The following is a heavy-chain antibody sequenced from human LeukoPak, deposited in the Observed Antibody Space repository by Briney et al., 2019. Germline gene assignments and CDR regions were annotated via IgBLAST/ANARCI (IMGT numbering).Heavy chain of an antibody. Sequence: GGYLRLSCAASGFTFSSYAMSWVRQAPGKGLEWVSAISGSGGSTYYADSVKGRFTISRDNSKNTLYLQMNSLRAEDTAVYYCAKDPFHCSGGSCFRWFDPWGQGTLVTVSS. V-gene: IGHV3-23*01. CDR1: GFTFSSYA. CDR2: ISGSGGST. J-gene: IGHJ5*02. D-gene: IGHD2-15*01. CDR3: AKDPFHCSGGSCFRWFDP.